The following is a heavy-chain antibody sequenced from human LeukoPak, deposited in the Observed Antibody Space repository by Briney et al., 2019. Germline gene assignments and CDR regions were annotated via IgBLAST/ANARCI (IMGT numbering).Heavy chain of an antibody. J-gene: IGHJ5*02. CDR3: ARHSKGRRYYGSGTNHRFDP. CDR1: GGSISSYY. Sequence: SETLSLTCTVSGGSISSYYWSWIRQPPGKGLEWIGYIYTSGSTNYNPSLKSRVTISVDTSKNQFSLKLSSVTAADTAVYYCARHSKGRRYYGSGTNHRFDPWGQGTLVTVSS. D-gene: IGHD3-10*01. V-gene: IGHV4-4*09. CDR2: IYTSGST.